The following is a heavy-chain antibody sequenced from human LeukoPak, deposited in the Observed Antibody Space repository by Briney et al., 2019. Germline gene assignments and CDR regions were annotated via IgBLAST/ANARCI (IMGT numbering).Heavy chain of an antibody. CDR2: INGRGDNT. CDR1: GFTFSSYA. J-gene: IGHJ5*02. V-gene: IGHV3-23*01. D-gene: IGHD2/OR15-2a*01. CDR3: AKDRVSPGFNWFDP. Sequence: GGSLRLPCAASGFTFSSYAMSWVRQAPGKGLEWVSAINGRGDNTYYADFVKGRFTISRDNSKSTVYLQMNSLRTEDTAVYYCAKDRVSPGFNWFDPWGQGTLVTVSS.